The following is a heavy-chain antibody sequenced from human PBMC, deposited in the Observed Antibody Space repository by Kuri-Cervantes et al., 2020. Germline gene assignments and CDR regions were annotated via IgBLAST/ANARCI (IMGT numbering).Heavy chain of an antibody. Sequence: SETLSLTCTVSGGSISSSSYCWGWIRQPPGKGLEWIGEINHSGSTNYNPSLKSRVTISVDTSKNQFSLKLSSVTAADTAVYYCARESYYNFWSGAYYYYYYMDVWGKGTTVTVSS. CDR3: ARESYYNFWSGAYYYYYYMDV. V-gene: IGHV4-39*07. CDR1: GGSISSSSYC. CDR2: INHSGST. D-gene: IGHD3-3*01. J-gene: IGHJ6*03.